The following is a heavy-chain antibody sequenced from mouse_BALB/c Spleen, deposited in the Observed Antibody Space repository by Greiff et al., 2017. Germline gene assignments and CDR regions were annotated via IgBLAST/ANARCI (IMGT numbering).Heavy chain of an antibody. D-gene: IGHD1-1*02. Sequence: ESGPDLVKPSQSLSLTCTVTGYSITSGYSWHWIRQFSGNKLEWMGYIHYSGSTNYNPSLKSRISITRDTSKNQFFLQLNSVTTEDTATYYCARNYGAMDYWGQGTSVTVSS. J-gene: IGHJ4*01. V-gene: IGHV3-1*02. CDR3: ARNYGAMDY. CDR2: IHYSGST. CDR1: GYSITSGYS.